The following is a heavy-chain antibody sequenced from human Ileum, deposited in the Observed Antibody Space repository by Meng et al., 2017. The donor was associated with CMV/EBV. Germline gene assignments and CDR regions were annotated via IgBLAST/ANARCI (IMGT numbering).Heavy chain of an antibody. CDR2: IGTGGDT. CDR3: AREPMYTSAWFDALDI. J-gene: IGHJ3*02. CDR1: GFTFSAYD. Sequence: GGSLRLSCATSGFTFSAYDFHWVRQAPGKGLEWVSAIGTGGDTYYLGSVKGRFTISREDAKNSLYLQMNSLSAGDTAVYYCAREPMYTSAWFDALDIWGQGKVVT. D-gene: IGHD6-19*01. V-gene: IGHV3-13*01.